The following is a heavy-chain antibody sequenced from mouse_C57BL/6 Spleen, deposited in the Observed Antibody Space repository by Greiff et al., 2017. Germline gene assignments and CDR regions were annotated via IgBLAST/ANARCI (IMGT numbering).Heavy chain of an antibody. J-gene: IGHJ1*03. CDR2: ISSGSSTI. CDR3: ARYSLYWYFDV. D-gene: IGHD2-12*01. CDR1: GFTFSDYG. V-gene: IGHV5-17*01. Sequence: DVMLVESGGGLVKPGGSLKLSCAASGFTFSDYGMHWVRQAPEKGLEWVAYISSGSSTIYYADTVKGRFTISRDNAKNTLFLQMTSLRSEDTAMYYCARYSLYWYFDVWGTGTTVTVSS.